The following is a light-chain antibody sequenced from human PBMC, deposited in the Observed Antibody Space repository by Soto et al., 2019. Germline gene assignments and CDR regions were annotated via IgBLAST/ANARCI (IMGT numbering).Light chain of an antibody. Sequence: DIPMTQSPSSLSASVGDRVTVTCRTSQSISNHLNWYQQKPGEAPKLLIYGSSSLHYGVPSRFSGSGSGSAFTLTISSLQPEDSATYYCQQSFTAPITFGQGTRLEIK. V-gene: IGKV1-39*01. CDR1: QSISNH. CDR2: GSS. J-gene: IGKJ5*01. CDR3: QQSFTAPIT.